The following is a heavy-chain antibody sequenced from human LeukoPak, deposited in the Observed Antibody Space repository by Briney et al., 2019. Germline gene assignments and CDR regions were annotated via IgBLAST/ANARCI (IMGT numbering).Heavy chain of an antibody. CDR3: ARGIVVPGIDY. CDR2: ISSSSSYI. V-gene: IGHV3-21*01. D-gene: IGHD2-15*01. CDR1: GFTFSSYA. Sequence: PGGSLRLSCAASGFTFSSYAMHWVRQAPGKGLEWVSSISSSSSYIYYADSVKGRFTISRDNAKNSLYLQMNSLGAEDTAVYYCARGIVVPGIDYWGQGTLVTVSS. J-gene: IGHJ4*02.